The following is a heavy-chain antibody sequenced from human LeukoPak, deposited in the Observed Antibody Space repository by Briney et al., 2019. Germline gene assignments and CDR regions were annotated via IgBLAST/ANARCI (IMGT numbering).Heavy chain of an antibody. Sequence: PGGSLRLSCAASGFTFSSYEMSWVRQAPGKGLEWVSYISTGVSTIYYPDSVRGRFTISRDNAKNSLFLQMNSLRAEDTAVYYCAKDRRRGGDCYFHDWGQGTLVTVSS. CDR2: ISTGVSTI. CDR1: GFTFSSYE. J-gene: IGHJ4*02. CDR3: AKDRRRGGDCYFHD. D-gene: IGHD2-21*02. V-gene: IGHV3-48*03.